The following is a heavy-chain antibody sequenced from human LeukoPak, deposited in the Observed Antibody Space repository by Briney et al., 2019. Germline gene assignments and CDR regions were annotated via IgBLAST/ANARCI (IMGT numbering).Heavy chain of an antibody. CDR1: GGSISSSSYY. J-gene: IGHJ4*02. Sequence: MTSETLSLTCTVSGGSISSSSYYWGWIRQPPGKGLEWIGSIYYSGSTYYNPSLKSRVTISVDTSKNQFSLKLSSVTAADTAVYYCARDPITMVRGLKFDYWGQGTLVTVSS. CDR2: IYYSGST. V-gene: IGHV4-39*07. CDR3: ARDPITMVRGLKFDY. D-gene: IGHD3-10*01.